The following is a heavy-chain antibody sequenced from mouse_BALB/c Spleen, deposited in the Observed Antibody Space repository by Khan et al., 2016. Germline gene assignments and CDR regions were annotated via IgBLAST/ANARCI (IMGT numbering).Heavy chain of an antibody. D-gene: IGHD2-4*01. J-gene: IGHJ4*01. Sequence: QVQLKESGPGLVAPSQSLSITCTVSGFSLTSYGVHWVRQPPGKGLEWLGVIWAGGSTNYNSALMSRLSISKDNSKSQVFLKMNSLQTDDTAMYYCASGPHDYDDYYAMDYWGQGTSVTVSS. CDR2: IWAGGST. CDR3: ASGPHDYDDYYAMDY. V-gene: IGHV2-9*02. CDR1: GFSLTSYG.